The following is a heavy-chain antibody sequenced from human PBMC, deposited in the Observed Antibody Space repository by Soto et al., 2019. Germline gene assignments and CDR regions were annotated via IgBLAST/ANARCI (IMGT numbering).Heavy chain of an antibody. Sequence: QVQLVQSGAEVKKPGASVKVSCKASGYTFTSYYMHWVRQAPGQGLEWMGIINPSGGSTSYAQKFQGRVTMTRDTSTSTVYMELSSLRSEDTVVYYCARDLTGTTFGYWGQGTLVTVSS. CDR1: GYTFTSYY. D-gene: IGHD1-20*01. J-gene: IGHJ4*02. CDR2: INPSGGST. V-gene: IGHV1-46*01. CDR3: ARDLTGTTFGY.